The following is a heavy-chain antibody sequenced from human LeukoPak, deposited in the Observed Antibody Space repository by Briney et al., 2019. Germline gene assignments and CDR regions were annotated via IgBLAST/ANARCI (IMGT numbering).Heavy chain of an antibody. CDR3: ARDALGRLPLEGDAFDI. V-gene: IGHV4-34*01. CDR1: GGSFSGYY. CDR2: INHSGST. D-gene: IGHD2-15*01. Sequence: PSETLSLTCAVYGGSFSGYYWSWIRQPPGKGLEWIGEINHSGSTNYNPSLKSRVTISVDTSKNQFSLKLSSVTAADTAVYYCARDALGRLPLEGDAFDIWGQGTMVTVSS. J-gene: IGHJ3*02.